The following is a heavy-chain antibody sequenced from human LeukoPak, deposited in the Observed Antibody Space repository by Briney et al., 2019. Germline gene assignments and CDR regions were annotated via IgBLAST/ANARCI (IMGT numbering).Heavy chain of an antibody. D-gene: IGHD6-6*01. CDR3: SNGIYSSSY. Sequence: GGSLRLSCAASGFTFTRYWMAWVRQAPGKELEWISNINQDGSEEYYVDSVRGRFTASRDNAKNPLYLQMNNLRAEDTAVYYCSNGIYSSSYWGQGALVTVSS. CDR1: GFTFTRYW. CDR2: INQDGSEE. V-gene: IGHV3-7*01. J-gene: IGHJ4*02.